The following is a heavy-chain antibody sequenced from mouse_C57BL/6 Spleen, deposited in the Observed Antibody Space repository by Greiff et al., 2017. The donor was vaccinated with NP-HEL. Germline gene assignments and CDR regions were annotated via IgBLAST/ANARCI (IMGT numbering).Heavy chain of an antibody. CDR2: ISDGGSYT. V-gene: IGHV5-4*01. D-gene: IGHD2-5*01. CDR1: GFTFSSYA. J-gene: IGHJ3*01. Sequence: EVQRVESGGGLVKPGGSLKLSCAASGFTFSSYAMSWVRQTPEKRLEWVATISDGGSYTYYPDNVKGRFTISRDNTKNNLYLQMSHLKSEDTSRYYCARGGPYYSNFWFAYWGQGTLVTVAA. CDR3: ARGGPYYSNFWFAY.